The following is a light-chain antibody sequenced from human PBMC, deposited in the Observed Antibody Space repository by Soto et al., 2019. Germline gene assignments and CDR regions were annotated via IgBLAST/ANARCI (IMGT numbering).Light chain of an antibody. V-gene: IGKV2-28*01. CDR3: MQALQTHRT. J-gene: IGKJ1*01. CDR1: QSLLHSNGYNY. Sequence: EIVLTQSPLSLPVTPGEPASISCRSSQSLLHSNGYNYLDWYLQKPGQSPQLLIYLGSNRASGVPDRFSGSGSGTDFTLKISRVKAEDVGVYYCMQALQTHRTLGQGTKVDIK. CDR2: LGS.